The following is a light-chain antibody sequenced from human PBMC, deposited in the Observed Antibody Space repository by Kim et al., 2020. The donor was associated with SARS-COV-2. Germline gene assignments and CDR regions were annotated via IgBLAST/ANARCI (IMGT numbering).Light chain of an antibody. V-gene: IGLV2-23*02. Sequence: SGSGSPVQSITISCTGASSDVVSWYQHHPGEAPKLIIFEVNKRPSQISNRFSGAKSGNTASLTIAGLQAEDEANYYCCSYEGTVVFGGGTKVTVL. CDR2: EVN. CDR1: SSDVV. J-gene: IGLJ2*01. CDR3: CSYEGTVV.